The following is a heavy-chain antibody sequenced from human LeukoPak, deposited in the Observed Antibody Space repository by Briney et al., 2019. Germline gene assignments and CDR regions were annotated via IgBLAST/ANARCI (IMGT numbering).Heavy chain of an antibody. D-gene: IGHD3-10*01. V-gene: IGHV4-61*02. CDR2: IYTSGST. J-gene: IGHJ4*02. Sequence: PSETLSLTCTVSGGSISSGSYYWSWIRQPAGKGLEWIGRIYTSGSTNYNPSLKSLVTISVDTSKNQFSLKLSSVTAADTAVYHCAITRASREEWGQGTLVTVSS. CDR3: AITRASREE. CDR1: GGSISSGSYY.